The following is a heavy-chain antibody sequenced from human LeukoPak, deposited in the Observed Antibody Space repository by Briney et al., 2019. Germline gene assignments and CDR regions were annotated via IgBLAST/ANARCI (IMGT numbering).Heavy chain of an antibody. D-gene: IGHD2-2*01. J-gene: IGHJ4*02. V-gene: IGHV4-39*01. CDR3: ARPSGYCSSTSCGRGYFDY. CDR2: IYYSGST. Sequence: SETLSLTCTVSGGSISSSSYYWGWIRQPPGKGLEWFGSIYYSGSTYYNPSVKSRVTLSVDTSKNQLALELSSVTAADTAVYYCARPSGYCSSTSCGRGYFDYWGQGTLVTVSS. CDR1: GGSISSSSYY.